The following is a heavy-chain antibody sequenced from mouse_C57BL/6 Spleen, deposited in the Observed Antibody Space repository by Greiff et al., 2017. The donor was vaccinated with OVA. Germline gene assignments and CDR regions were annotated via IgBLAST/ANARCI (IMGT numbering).Heavy chain of an antibody. CDR1: GYAFSSSW. CDR3: ARESVYDGYSKFAY. V-gene: IGHV1-82*01. CDR2: IYPGDGDT. D-gene: IGHD2-3*01. J-gene: IGHJ3*01. Sequence: QVQLQQSGPELVKPGASVKISCKASGYAFSSSWMNWVKQRPGKGLEWIGRIYPGDGDTNYNGKFKGKATLTADKSSSTAYMQLSSLTSEDSAVYFCARESVYDGYSKFAYWGQGTLVTVSA.